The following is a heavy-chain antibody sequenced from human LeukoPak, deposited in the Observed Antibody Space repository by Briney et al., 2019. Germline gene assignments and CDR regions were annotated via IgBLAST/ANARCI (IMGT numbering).Heavy chain of an antibody. CDR2: ISGSGGST. CDR3: ALTRTAPYYFDY. V-gene: IGHV3-23*01. CDR1: GFTFSSYA. D-gene: IGHD4-11*01. J-gene: IGHJ4*02. Sequence: SGGSLRLSCAASGFTFSSYAMSWVRQAPGKGLEWVSAISGSGGSTYYADSVKGRFTISRDNSKNTLYLQMNSLRAEDSAVYFCALTRTAPYYFDYWGQGTLVTVSS.